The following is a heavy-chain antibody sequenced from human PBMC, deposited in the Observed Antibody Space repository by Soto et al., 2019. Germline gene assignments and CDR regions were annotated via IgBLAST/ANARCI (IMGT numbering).Heavy chain of an antibody. CDR1: GYTFTSYG. V-gene: IGHV1-18*01. CDR3: ARDVVVVVAATMGHYYYGMDV. CDR2: ISAYNGNT. J-gene: IGHJ6*02. D-gene: IGHD2-15*01. Sequence: QVQLVQSGAEVKKPGASVKVSCKASGYTFTSYGISWVRQAPGQGLEWMGWISAYNGNTNYAQKLQGRVTMTTDTATXXAXMXXRSLRSDDTAVYYCARDVVVVVAATMGHYYYGMDVWGQGTTVTVSS.